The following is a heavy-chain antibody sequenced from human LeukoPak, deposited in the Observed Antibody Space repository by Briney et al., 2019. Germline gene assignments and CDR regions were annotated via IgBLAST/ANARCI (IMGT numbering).Heavy chain of an antibody. V-gene: IGHV1-8*02. CDR2: MNPNSGNT. D-gene: IGHD3-3*01. Sequence: EASVKVSCKASGGTFSSYAISWVRQATGQGLEWMGWMNPNSGNTGYAQKFQGRVTMTRNTSISTAYMELSSLRSEDTAVYYCARGSAYDFWSGYPYYYYYGMDVWGQGTTVTVSS. CDR1: GGTFSSYA. J-gene: IGHJ6*02. CDR3: ARGSAYDFWSGYPYYYYYGMDV.